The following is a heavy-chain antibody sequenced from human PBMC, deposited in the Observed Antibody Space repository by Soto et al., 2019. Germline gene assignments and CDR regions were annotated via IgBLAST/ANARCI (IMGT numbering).Heavy chain of an antibody. CDR2: IYYSGRT. CDR1: GESISSSSYY. J-gene: IGHJ4*02. V-gene: IGHV4-39*01. D-gene: IGHD2-21*02. CDR3: ARQRTTVVTQAYFDH. Sequence: SETLSLTCIVSGESISSSSYYWGWIRQPPGKGLEWIGSIYYSGRTYYNPSFKSRVTISIDTSKNQFSLKLNSVTATDTAVYYCARQRTTVVTQAYFDHWGQGALVTVSS.